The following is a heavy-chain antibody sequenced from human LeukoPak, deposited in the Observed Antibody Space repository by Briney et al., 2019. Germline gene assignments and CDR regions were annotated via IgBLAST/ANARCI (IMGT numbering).Heavy chain of an antibody. V-gene: IGHV3-49*04. D-gene: IGHD3-10*01. CDR2: IRSKVYGGTT. CDR1: GFTFGNYA. Sequence: GRSLRLSCTASGFTFGNYAMSWVRQAPGKGLEWVGFIRSKVYGGTTEYAASVKGRFTISRDDFKSLAYLQMTSLKTEDTAVYYWAKFGTADSMDVWGQGTTVTVSS. CDR3: AKFGTADSMDV. J-gene: IGHJ6*02.